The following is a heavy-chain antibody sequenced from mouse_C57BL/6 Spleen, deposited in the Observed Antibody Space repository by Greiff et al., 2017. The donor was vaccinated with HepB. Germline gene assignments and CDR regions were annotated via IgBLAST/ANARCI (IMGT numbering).Heavy chain of an antibody. Sequence: DVQLVESGGGLVKPGGSLKLSCAASGFTFSDYGMHWVRQAPEKGLEWVAYISSGSSTIYYADTVKGRFTISRDNAKNTLFLQMTSLRSEDTAMYYCALYDGSGWGHGTTLTISS. D-gene: IGHD2-3*01. CDR2: ISSGSSTI. CDR3: ALYDGSG. CDR1: GFTFSDYG. V-gene: IGHV5-17*01. J-gene: IGHJ2*01.